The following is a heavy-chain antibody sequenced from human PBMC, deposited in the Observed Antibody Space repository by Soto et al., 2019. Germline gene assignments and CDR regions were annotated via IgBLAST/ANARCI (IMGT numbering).Heavy chain of an antibody. CDR3: ARDMAVAGNNWFDP. CDR1: GGSFSVYY. V-gene: IGHV4-34*01. D-gene: IGHD6-19*01. CDR2: INHSGST. J-gene: IGHJ5*02. Sequence: SETLSLTCAVYGGSFSVYYWSWIRHPPGKGLEWIGEINHSGSTNYNPSLKSRVTISVDTSKNQFSLKLSSVTAADTAVYYCARDMAVAGNNWFDPWGQGTLVTVSS.